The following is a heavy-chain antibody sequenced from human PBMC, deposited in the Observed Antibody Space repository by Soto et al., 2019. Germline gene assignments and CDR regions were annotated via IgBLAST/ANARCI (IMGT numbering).Heavy chain of an antibody. J-gene: IGHJ5*02. V-gene: IGHV2-5*01. CDR2: IYWNDDK. CDR3: AHRRGVGVVITSSGWFDP. D-gene: IGHD3-3*01. CDR1: GFSLSTSGVG. Sequence: KESGPTLVKPTQTLTLTCTFSGFSLSTSGVGVGWIRQPPGKALEWLALIYWNDDKRYSPSLKSRLTITKDTSQNQVVLTMTNMDPVDTATYYCAHRRGVGVVITSSGWFDPWGQGTLVTVSS.